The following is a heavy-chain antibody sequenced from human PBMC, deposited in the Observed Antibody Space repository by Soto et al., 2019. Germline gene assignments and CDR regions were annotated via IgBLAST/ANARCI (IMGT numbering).Heavy chain of an antibody. Sequence: SETLSLTCAVYGGSFSSYHWSWIRQTPGKGLEWIGEINHLTTTSYNPSLKSRVIISLDTPKNQFSLKLSSVTAADTAVYYCSRGHDTALAPIFRGQGILVTVSS. V-gene: IGHV4-34*01. CDR1: GGSFSSYH. J-gene: IGHJ4*02. CDR3: SRGHDTALAPIF. CDR2: INHLTTT. D-gene: IGHD5-18*01.